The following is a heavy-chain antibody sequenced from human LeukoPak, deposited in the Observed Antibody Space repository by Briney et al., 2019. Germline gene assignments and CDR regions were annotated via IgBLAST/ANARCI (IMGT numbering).Heavy chain of an antibody. CDR1: GFTFSSYA. Sequence: PGGSLRLSCAASGFTFSSYAMTWVRQAPGKGLEWVSAIPSGGGTYYADSVKGRFTISRGNSQNTLYLQMNSLRAEDTAVYYCAKGGSSSTRRYFDYWGQGTLVTVSS. V-gene: IGHV3-23*01. CDR3: AKGGSSSTRRYFDY. CDR2: IPSGGGT. D-gene: IGHD1-26*01. J-gene: IGHJ4*02.